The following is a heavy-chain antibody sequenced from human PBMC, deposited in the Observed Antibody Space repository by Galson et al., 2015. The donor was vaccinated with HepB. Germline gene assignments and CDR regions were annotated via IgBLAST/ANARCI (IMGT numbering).Heavy chain of an antibody. V-gene: IGHV6-1*01. CDR3: ARDRGRALGIFRYYYGMDV. CDR2: TYYRSKWYN. CDR1: GDSVSSNSAA. J-gene: IGHJ6*02. D-gene: IGHD7-27*01. Sequence: CAISGDSVSSNSAAWSWIRQSPSRGLEWLGRTYYRSKWYNDYAVSVKSRITINPDTSKNQFSLQLNSVTPEDTAVYYCARDRGRALGIFRYYYGMDVWGQGTTVTVSS.